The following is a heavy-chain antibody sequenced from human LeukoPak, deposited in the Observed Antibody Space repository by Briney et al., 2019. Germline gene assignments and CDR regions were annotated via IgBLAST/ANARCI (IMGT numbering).Heavy chain of an antibody. CDR1: GFTFSSYA. Sequence: PGGSLRLSCAASGFTFSSYAMHWVRQAPGKGLEWVAVISYDGSNKYYADSVKGRFTISRDNSKNTLYLQMNSLRAEDTAVYYCARIDASGSYHFDYWGQGTLVTVSS. J-gene: IGHJ4*02. CDR2: ISYDGSNK. V-gene: IGHV3-30-3*01. D-gene: IGHD1-26*01. CDR3: ARIDASGSYHFDY.